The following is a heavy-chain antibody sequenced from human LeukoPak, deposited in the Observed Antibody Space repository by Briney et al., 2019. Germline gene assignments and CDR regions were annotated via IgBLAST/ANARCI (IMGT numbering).Heavy chain of an antibody. D-gene: IGHD3-3*01. CDR3: AGSYDFWSGYPNYYYYYYMDV. Sequence: GASVKVSCKASGYTFTGYYMHWVRQAPGQGLEWMGWINPNSGGTNYAQKFQGRVTMTRDTSISTAYMELSRLRSDDTAVYYCAGSYDFWSGYPNYYYYYYMDVWGKGTTVTVSS. CDR1: GYTFTGYY. V-gene: IGHV1-2*02. CDR2: INPNSGGT. J-gene: IGHJ6*03.